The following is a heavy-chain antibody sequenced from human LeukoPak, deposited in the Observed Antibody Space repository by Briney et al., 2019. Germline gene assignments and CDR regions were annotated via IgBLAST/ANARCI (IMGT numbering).Heavy chain of an antibody. J-gene: IGHJ4*02. CDR2: ISAYNGNT. Sequence: GASVKVSCKASGYTFTSYGISWVRQAPGQGLEWIGWISAYNGNTNYAQKLQGRVTMTTDTSTSTAYMELRSLRSDDTAVYYCARVEHHYYDSSGYPLPPNYWGQGTLVTVSS. D-gene: IGHD3-22*01. V-gene: IGHV1-18*01. CDR1: GYTFTSYG. CDR3: ARVEHHYYDSSGYPLPPNY.